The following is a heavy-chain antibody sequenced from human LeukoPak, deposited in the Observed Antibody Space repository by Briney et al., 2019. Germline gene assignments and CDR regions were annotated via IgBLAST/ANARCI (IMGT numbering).Heavy chain of an antibody. CDR3: TREIQLWSYNYFDY. CDR1: GFTFSNAW. Sequence: PGGSLRLSCAASGFTFSNAWMSWVRQAPGKGLEWVGFIRSKAYGGTTEYAASVKGRFTISRDDSKSIAYLQMNSLKTEDTAVYYCTREIQLWSYNYFDYWGQGTLVTVSS. V-gene: IGHV3-49*04. D-gene: IGHD5-18*01. J-gene: IGHJ4*02. CDR2: IRSKAYGGTT.